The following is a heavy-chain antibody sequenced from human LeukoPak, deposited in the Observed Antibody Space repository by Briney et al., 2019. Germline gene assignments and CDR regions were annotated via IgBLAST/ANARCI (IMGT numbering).Heavy chain of an antibody. CDR1: GGSISSSSYD. Sequence: PSETLSLICTVSGGSISSSSYDWGWLRQPPGRGLEGIGSIYYSGSTYYNPSLKSRVTISVDTSKNQFSLKLTSVTAADTAVYYCAREGGYSYGDAPLHFDYWGQGTLVTVSS. CDR2: IYYSGST. D-gene: IGHD5-18*01. V-gene: IGHV4-39*07. CDR3: AREGGYSYGDAPLHFDY. J-gene: IGHJ4*02.